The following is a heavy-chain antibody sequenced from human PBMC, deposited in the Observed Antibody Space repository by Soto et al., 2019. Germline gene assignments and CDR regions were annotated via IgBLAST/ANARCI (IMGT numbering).Heavy chain of an antibody. Sequence: QVQLVESGGGVVQPGRSLRLSCAASGFTFSSYAMHWVRQAPGKGLEWVAVISYDGSNKYYADSVKGRFTISRDNSKNTLYLQMNSLRAEDTAVYYCAREAEEQWLVKYYFDYWGQGTLVTVSS. J-gene: IGHJ4*02. CDR3: AREAEEQWLVKYYFDY. D-gene: IGHD6-19*01. CDR1: GFTFSSYA. CDR2: ISYDGSNK. V-gene: IGHV3-30-3*01.